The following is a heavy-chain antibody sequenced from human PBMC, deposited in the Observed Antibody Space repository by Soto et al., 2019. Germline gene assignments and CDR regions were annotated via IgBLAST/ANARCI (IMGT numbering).Heavy chain of an antibody. CDR1: GSIFRGYG. CDR2: IRFDGSNI. D-gene: IGHD2-15*01. V-gene: IGHV3-33*01. J-gene: IGHJ4*02. CDR3: ARDGVGATAFWGYLDY. Sequence: QVLLVESGGGVVQPGRSLRLSCAASGSIFRGYGMHWVRQAPGKGLEWVAVIRFDGSNINYADFVMGRFTISRDNSKNTLELEMNSLRVEDTAVYYCARDGVGATAFWGYLDYWGQGTLVTVSS.